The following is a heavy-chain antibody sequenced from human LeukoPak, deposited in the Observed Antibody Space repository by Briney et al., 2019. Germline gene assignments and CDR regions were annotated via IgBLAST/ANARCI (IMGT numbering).Heavy chain of an antibody. D-gene: IGHD3-10*01. J-gene: IGHJ4*02. CDR3: ARGLWFGELLPTFDY. V-gene: IGHV1-46*03. CDR1: GYTFTSYY. CDR2: INPSGGST. Sequence: GGSLRLSCAASGYTFTSYYMHWVRQAPGQGLEWMGIINPSGGSTSYAQKFQGRVTMTRDTSTSTVYMELSSLRSEDTAVYYCARGLWFGELLPTFDYWGQGTLVTVSS.